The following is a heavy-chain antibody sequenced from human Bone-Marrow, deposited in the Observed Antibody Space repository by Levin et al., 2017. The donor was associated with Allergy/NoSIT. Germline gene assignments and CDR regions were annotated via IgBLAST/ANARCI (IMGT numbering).Heavy chain of an antibody. D-gene: IGHD6-13*01. CDR3: AKDEAAAGFYYYYGMDV. J-gene: IGHJ6*02. CDR1: GFTFSDYG. Sequence: PGGSLRLSCATSGFTFSDYGFHWVRQAPGKGLEWVAVVSHDGSLKYYADSVKGRFTISRDNSKNTLYLQMNSLRSEDTAVYYCAKDEAAAGFYYYYGMDVWGQGTTVTVSS. CDR2: VSHDGSLK. V-gene: IGHV3-30*18.